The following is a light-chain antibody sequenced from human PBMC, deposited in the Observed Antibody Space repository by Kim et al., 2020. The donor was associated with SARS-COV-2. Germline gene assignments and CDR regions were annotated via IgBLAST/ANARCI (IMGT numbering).Light chain of an antibody. Sequence: GQRVTISCSGSNSNIGNNIVGWYQQFPGAAPKLIMYNNNQRPSGVPDRFSGSKSDTSASLAISGLLSGDEAHYYCASWDDSLSGVVFGGGTQLTVL. CDR2: NNN. V-gene: IGLV1-44*01. CDR1: NSNIGNNI. CDR3: ASWDDSLSGVV. J-gene: IGLJ2*01.